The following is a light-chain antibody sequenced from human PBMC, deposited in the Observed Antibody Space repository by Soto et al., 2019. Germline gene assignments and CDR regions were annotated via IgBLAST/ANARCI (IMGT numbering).Light chain of an antibody. Sequence: QSVLTQPPSASGTPGQRVPISCSGSSSNIGTNTVNWYQQLPGTAPKLLIYSNDQRPSGVPDRFSGSKSGTSASLAISGLQYEDEDDYYCAAWDDSLNGWVFGGGTKLTVL. V-gene: IGLV1-44*01. CDR1: SSNIGTNT. CDR3: AAWDDSLNGWV. J-gene: IGLJ3*02. CDR2: SND.